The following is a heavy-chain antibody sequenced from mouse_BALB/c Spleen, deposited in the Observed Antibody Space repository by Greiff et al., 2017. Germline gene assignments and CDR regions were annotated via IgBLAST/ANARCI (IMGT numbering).Heavy chain of an antibody. CDR2: ILPGSGST. J-gene: IGHJ3*01. CDR3: ANYYRYDERIFAY. D-gene: IGHD2-14*01. V-gene: IGHV1-9*01. CDR1: GYTFSSYW. Sequence: VMLVESGAELMKPGASVKISCKATGYTFSSYWIEWVKQRPGHGLEWIGEILPGSGSTNYNEKFKGKATFTADTSSNTAYMQLSSLTSEDSAVYYCANYYRYDERIFAYWGQGTLVTVSA.